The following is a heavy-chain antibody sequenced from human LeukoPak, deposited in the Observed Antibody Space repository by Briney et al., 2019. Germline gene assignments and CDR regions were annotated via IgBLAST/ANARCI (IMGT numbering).Heavy chain of an antibody. V-gene: IGHV1-18*01. CDR3: ARAGGGWAYKTPEWEQQLLTRNWFDP. J-gene: IGHJ5*02. D-gene: IGHD6-13*01. Sequence: GASVKVSCKASGYTFTSYGISWVRQAPGQGLEWMGWISAYNGNTNYAQKLQGRVTMTTDTSTSTAYMELRSLRSDDTAVYYCARAGGGWAYKTPEWEQQLLTRNWFDPWGQGTLVTVSS. CDR1: GYTFTSYG. CDR2: ISAYNGNT.